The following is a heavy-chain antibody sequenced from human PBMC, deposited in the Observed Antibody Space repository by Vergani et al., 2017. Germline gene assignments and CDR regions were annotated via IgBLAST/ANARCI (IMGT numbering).Heavy chain of an antibody. CDR2: IYPGDSDT. V-gene: IGHV5-51*01. D-gene: IGHD5-18*01. CDR1: GYSFTSYW. Sequence: EEQLVQSGAEVKKPGESLKISCTGSGYSFTSYWIGWVRQMPGKGLEWMGIIYPGDSDTRYSPSFQGQVTIAADKSISTAYLQWSSLKASDTAMYYCARHPGYSYGLLLIDYWGQGTLVTVSS. J-gene: IGHJ4*02. CDR3: ARHPGYSYGLLLIDY.